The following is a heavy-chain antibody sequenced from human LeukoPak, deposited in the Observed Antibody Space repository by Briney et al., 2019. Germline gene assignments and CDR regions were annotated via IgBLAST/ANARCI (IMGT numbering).Heavy chain of an antibody. D-gene: IGHD2-2*01. V-gene: IGHV1-69*06. CDR2: IIPIFGTA. J-gene: IGHJ4*02. CDR1: GGTFSSYA. Sequence: GASVKVSCKASGGTFSSYAISWVRQAPGQGLEWMGGIIPIFGTANYAQKFQGRVTITADKSTSTAYMELSSLRSEDTAVYYCARSPTPMAPYYDYWGQGTLVTVSS. CDR3: ARSPTPMAPYYDY.